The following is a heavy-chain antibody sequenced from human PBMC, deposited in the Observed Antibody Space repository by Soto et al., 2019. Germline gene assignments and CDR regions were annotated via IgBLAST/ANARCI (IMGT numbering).Heavy chain of an antibody. J-gene: IGHJ5*02. Sequence: QLQLQESGPGLVKPSETLSLTCTVSGGSISSSSYYWGWIRQPPGKGLEWIGSIYYSGSTYYNPSLKSRVTISVDTSKNQFSLKLSSVTAADTAVYYCARHVGRERITIFGVVLGNWFDPWGQGTLVTVSS. CDR2: IYYSGST. CDR3: ARHVGRERITIFGVVLGNWFDP. D-gene: IGHD3-3*01. CDR1: GGSISSSSYY. V-gene: IGHV4-39*01.